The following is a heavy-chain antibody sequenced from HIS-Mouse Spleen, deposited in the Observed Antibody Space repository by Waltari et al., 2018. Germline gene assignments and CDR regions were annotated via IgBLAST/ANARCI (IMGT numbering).Heavy chain of an antibody. D-gene: IGHD1-26*01. Sequence: QVQLVESGGGVVQPGRSLRLCCAASGFTFSSYGMHWVRQAPGKGLEWVAVISYDGSNKYYADSVKGRFTISRDNSKNTLYLQMNSLRAEDTAVYYCAKIRVGATDYWGQGTLVTVSS. CDR2: ISYDGSNK. V-gene: IGHV3-30*18. CDR3: AKIRVGATDY. J-gene: IGHJ4*02. CDR1: GFTFSSYG.